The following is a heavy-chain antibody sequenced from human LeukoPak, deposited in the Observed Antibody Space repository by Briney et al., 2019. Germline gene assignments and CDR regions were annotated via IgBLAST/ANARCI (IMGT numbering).Heavy chain of an antibody. J-gene: IGHJ6*03. CDR3: ARVASLSSSWYYYYYYMDV. CDR2: INSDGSST. CDR1: GFTFSSCW. D-gene: IGHD6-13*01. V-gene: IGHV3-74*01. Sequence: GGSLRLSCAASGFTFSSCWMHWVRQAPGKGLVWVSRINSDGSSTSYAASVKGRFTISRDNAKNTLYLQMNSLRAEDTAVYYCARVASLSSSWYYYYYYMDVWGKGTTVTVSS.